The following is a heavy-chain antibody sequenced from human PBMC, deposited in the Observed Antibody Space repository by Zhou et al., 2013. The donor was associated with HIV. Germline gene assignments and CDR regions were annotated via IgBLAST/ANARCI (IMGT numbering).Heavy chain of an antibody. Sequence: QVQLQESGPGLVKPSETLSLTCTVSGGSISSYYWNWIRQPAGKGLEWIGRIYSSGSTNYNPSLKSRVTMSVDTSKNQFSLKLSSVTAADTAVYYCARTDGSGSYWDWFDPWGQGTLVTVSS. CDR3: ARTDGSGSYWDWFDP. D-gene: IGHD1-26*01. CDR2: IYSSGST. J-gene: IGHJ5*02. V-gene: IGHV4-4*07. CDR1: GGSISSYY.